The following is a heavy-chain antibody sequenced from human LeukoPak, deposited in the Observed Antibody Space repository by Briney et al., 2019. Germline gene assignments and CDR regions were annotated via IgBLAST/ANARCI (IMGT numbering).Heavy chain of an antibody. J-gene: IGHJ4*02. CDR1: GFTFSSYA. V-gene: IGHV3-30-3*01. D-gene: IGHD3-22*01. CDR2: ISYDGSNK. CDR3: ARDPDYYDSSGYYYIFDY. Sequence: PGGSLRLSCAASGFTFSSYAMHWVRQAPGKGLEWVAVISYDGSNKYYAGSVKGRFTISRDNSKNTLYLQMNSLRAEDTAVYYCARDPDYYDSSGYYYIFDYWGQGTLVTVSS.